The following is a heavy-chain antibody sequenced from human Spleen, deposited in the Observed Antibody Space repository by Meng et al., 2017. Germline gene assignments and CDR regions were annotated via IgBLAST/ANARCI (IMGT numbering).Heavy chain of an antibody. D-gene: IGHD3-16*01. CDR1: GYTFPSSG. CDR2: ISPFNANT. V-gene: IGHV1-18*01. J-gene: IGHJ5*02. Sequence: QCQVVPSGAEVRKPGSSVKVSRKASGYTFPSSGISWGRQAPGQGLEWMGWISPFNANTHSAQKLQGRVTMTTDTSTNTAYMELRSLRSGDTAVYYCARALGRFDPWGQGTLVTVSS. CDR3: ARALGRFDP.